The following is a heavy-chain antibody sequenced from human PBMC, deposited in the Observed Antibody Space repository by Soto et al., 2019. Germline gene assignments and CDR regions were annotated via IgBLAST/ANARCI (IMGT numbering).Heavy chain of an antibody. V-gene: IGHV1-69*06. CDR3: ARERGSGYSLYYYGMDV. J-gene: IGHJ6*02. CDR2: IIPIFGTA. CDR1: GGTSSSYA. D-gene: IGHD3-3*01. Sequence: SVKVSCKASGGTSSSYAISWVRQAPGQGLEWMGGIIPIFGTANYAQKFQGRVTITADKSTSTAYMELSSLRSEDTAVYYCARERGSGYSLYYYGMDVWGQGTTVTVSS.